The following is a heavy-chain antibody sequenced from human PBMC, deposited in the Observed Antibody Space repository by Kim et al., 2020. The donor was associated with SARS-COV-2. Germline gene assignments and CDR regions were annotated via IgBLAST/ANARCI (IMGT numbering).Heavy chain of an antibody. CDR3: ARDGRRGLLWFGETAASYYGMDV. J-gene: IGHJ6*02. CDR2: IKQDGSEK. Sequence: GGSLRLSCAASGFTFSSYWMSWVHQAPGKGLEWVANIKQDGSEKYYVDSVKGRFTISRDNAKNSLYLQMNSLRAEDTAVYYCARDGRRGLLWFGETAASYYGMDVWGQGTTVTVSS. CDR1: GFTFSSYW. D-gene: IGHD3-10*01. V-gene: IGHV3-7*01.